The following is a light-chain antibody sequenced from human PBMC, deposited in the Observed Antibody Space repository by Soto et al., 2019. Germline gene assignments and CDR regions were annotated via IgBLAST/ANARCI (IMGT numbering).Light chain of an antibody. CDR3: QSYDSDFVV. CDR1: SGSIANNY. CDR2: ENN. V-gene: IGLV6-57*04. Sequence: NFMLTQPHSVSESPGKTLSISCTRSSGSIANNYVQWYQQRPGSAPTTVIYENNQRLSGVPDRFSGSTDGSSNSASLTISGLHTEDDADYYCQSYDSDFVVFGGGTQLTVL. J-gene: IGLJ2*01.